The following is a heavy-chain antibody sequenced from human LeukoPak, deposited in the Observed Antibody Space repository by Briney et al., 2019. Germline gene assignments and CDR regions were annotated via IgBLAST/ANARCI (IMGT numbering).Heavy chain of an antibody. J-gene: IGHJ5*02. V-gene: IGHV4-59*01. CDR3: ARVLRSGQWPDKNWFDP. CDR1: GGSIGNYF. D-gene: IGHD6-19*01. Sequence: PSETLSLTCTVSGGSIGNYFWSWIRQPPGKGLEWIGYIYYSGSTNYNPSLKSRVTISVDTSKNEFSLKLSSVTAADSAVYYCARVLRSGQWPDKNWFDPWGQGTLVTVSS. CDR2: IYYSGST.